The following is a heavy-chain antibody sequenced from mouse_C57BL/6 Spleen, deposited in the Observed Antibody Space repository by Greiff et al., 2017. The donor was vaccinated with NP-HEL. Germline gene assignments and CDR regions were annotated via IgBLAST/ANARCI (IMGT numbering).Heavy chain of an antibody. CDR1: GFTFSDYG. J-gene: IGHJ3*01. V-gene: IGHV5-17*01. CDR2: ISSGSSTI. D-gene: IGHD1-1*01. Sequence: EVQLVESGGGLVKPGGSLKLSCAASGFTFSDYGMHWVRQAPEKGLEWVAYISSGSSTIYYADTVKGRFTISRDNAKNTLFLQMTSLRSEDTAMYYCASVYYGSSGGFAYWGQGTLVTVSA. CDR3: ASVYYGSSGGFAY.